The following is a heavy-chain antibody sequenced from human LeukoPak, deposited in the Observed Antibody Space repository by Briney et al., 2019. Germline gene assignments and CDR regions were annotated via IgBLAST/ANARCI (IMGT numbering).Heavy chain of an antibody. D-gene: IGHD3-3*01. CDR3: ARDLNDFWSGYSYDY. V-gene: IGHV3-48*01. CDR2: ISSSSSTI. Sequence: TGGSLRLSCAASGFTFSSCSMNWVRQAPGKGLEWVSYISSSSSTIYYADSVKGRFTISRDNAKNSLYLQMNSLRAEDTAVYYCARDLNDFWSGYSYDYWGQGTLVTVSS. CDR1: GFTFSSCS. J-gene: IGHJ4*02.